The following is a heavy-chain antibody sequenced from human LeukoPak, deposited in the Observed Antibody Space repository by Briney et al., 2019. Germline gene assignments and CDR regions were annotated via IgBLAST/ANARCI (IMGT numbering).Heavy chain of an antibody. CDR2: IKQDGAEK. D-gene: IGHD2-2*01. Sequence: GGSLRLSCAASGFSLSTYWMSWVRQAPGKGLEWVANIKQDGAEKYYVDSVKGRFTISRDNAKNSLYLQMNSLRAEDTAVYYCAREGFPPGVLHWGQGTLVTVSS. J-gene: IGHJ1*01. CDR1: GFSLSTYW. V-gene: IGHV3-7*01. CDR3: AREGFPPGVLH.